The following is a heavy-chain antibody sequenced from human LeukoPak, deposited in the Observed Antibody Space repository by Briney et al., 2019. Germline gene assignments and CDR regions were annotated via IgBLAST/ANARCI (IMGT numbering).Heavy chain of an antibody. Sequence: SETLSLTCTVSGGTISSYYWSWIRQPAGKGLEWIGRIYTSGSTNYNPSLKSRVTISVDTSKNQFSLKLSSVTAADTAVYYCARHLYGVGSYGLGPFDYWGQGTLVTVSS. CDR3: ARHLYGVGSYGLGPFDY. J-gene: IGHJ4*02. D-gene: IGHD3-10*01. CDR1: GGTISSYY. V-gene: IGHV4-4*07. CDR2: IYTSGST.